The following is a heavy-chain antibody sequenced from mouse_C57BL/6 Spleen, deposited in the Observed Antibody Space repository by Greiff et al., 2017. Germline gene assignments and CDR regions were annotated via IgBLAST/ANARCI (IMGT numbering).Heavy chain of an antibody. Sequence: QVQLKESGAELVKPGASVKISCKASGYAFSSYWMNWVKQRPGKGLEWIGQIYPGDGDTNYNGKFKGKATLTADKSSSTAYMQLSSLTSDDSAVYFCARRGVYDYDAGDAMDYWGQGTSVTVSS. CDR3: ARRGVYDYDAGDAMDY. V-gene: IGHV1-80*01. J-gene: IGHJ4*01. CDR2: IYPGDGDT. CDR1: GYAFSSYW. D-gene: IGHD2-4*01.